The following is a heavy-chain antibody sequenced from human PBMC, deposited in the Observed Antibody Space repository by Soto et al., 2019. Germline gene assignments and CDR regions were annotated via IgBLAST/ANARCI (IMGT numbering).Heavy chain of an antibody. CDR2: IIPIFGTA. CDR1: GGTFSSYA. Sequence: SVKVSCKASGGTFSSYAISWVRQAPGQGLEWMGGIIPIFGTANYAQKFQGRVTITADESTSTAYMELSSLRSEDTAVYYCARGSIAAALDPWYFDYWGQGTLVTVSS. CDR3: ARGSIAAALDPWYFDY. D-gene: IGHD6-13*01. V-gene: IGHV1-69*13. J-gene: IGHJ4*02.